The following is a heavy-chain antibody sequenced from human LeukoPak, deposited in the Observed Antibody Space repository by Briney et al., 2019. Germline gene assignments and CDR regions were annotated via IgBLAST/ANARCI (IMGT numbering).Heavy chain of an antibody. CDR3: GRDRSPGWVTTFEY. Sequence: PSETLSLTCTVSGDSIRSYYWSWIRQPPGKGLEWIGYISDSGTTSYNPSLKSRVTISVDTSKNQFSLKLNSVTAADTAVYYCGRDRSPGWVTTFEYWGQGILVSVSS. CDR2: ISDSGTT. V-gene: IGHV4-59*01. J-gene: IGHJ4*02. CDR1: GDSIRSYY. D-gene: IGHD3-3*01.